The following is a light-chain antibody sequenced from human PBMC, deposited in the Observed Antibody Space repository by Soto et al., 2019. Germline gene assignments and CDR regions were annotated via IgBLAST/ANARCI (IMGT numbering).Light chain of an antibody. V-gene: IGKV1-5*01. Sequence: DIQMTQSPSTLSASVGDRVTITCRASQSVSSWLAWYQQKPGKAPKLLIYDASSLESGVPSRFSGSGSGTDFTLTISCLQSEDFATYYCQQYYSFPQTFGQGTRLAIK. CDR2: DAS. CDR3: QQYYSFPQT. CDR1: QSVSSW. J-gene: IGKJ5*01.